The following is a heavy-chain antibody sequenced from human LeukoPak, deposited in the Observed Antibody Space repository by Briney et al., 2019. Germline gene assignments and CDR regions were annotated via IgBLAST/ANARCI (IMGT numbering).Heavy chain of an antibody. V-gene: IGHV3-73*01. D-gene: IGHD6-6*01. CDR2: IRSKANSYAT. J-gene: IGHJ4*02. CDR3: TRWIAARPFDY. Sequence: GGSLRLSCASSGFTFSGSAMHWVRQASGKGLKWVGRIRSKANSYATAYAASVKGRFTISRDDSKNTAYLQMNSLKTEDTAVYYCTRWIAARPFDYWGQGTLVTVSS. CDR1: GFTFSGSA.